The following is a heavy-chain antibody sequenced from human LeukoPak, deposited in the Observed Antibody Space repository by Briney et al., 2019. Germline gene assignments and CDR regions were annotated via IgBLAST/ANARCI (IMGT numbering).Heavy chain of an antibody. CDR3: ARGVLYCGGDCYPTYFDY. Sequence: ASVKVSCKASGGTFSSYAISWVRQAPGQGLEWMGGIIPIFGTANYAQKFQGRVTTTTDESTSTAYMELSSLRSEDTAVYYCARGVLYCGGDCYPTYFDYWGQGTLVTASS. V-gene: IGHV1-69*05. CDR1: GGTFSSYA. CDR2: IIPIFGTA. D-gene: IGHD2-21*02. J-gene: IGHJ4*02.